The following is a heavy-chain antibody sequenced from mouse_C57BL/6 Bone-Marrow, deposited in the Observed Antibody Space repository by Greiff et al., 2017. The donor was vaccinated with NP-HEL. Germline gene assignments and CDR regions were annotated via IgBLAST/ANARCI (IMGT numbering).Heavy chain of an antibody. J-gene: IGHJ4*01. CDR2: ISYDGSN. V-gene: IGHV3-6*01. D-gene: IGHD2-3*01. Sequence: EVQLQQSGPGLVKPSQSLSLTCPVTGYSITSGYYWNWTRQFPGNKLEWMGYISYDGSNNYNRTLKNRISITRDTSKNQFFLKLDSVTTEDTATYYCARYGGYYDYAMDYWGQGTSVTVSS. CDR1: GYSITSGYY. CDR3: ARYGGYYDYAMDY.